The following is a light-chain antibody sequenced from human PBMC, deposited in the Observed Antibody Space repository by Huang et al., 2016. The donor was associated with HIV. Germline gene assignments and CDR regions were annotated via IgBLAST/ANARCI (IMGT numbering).Light chain of an antibody. Sequence: EIVMTQSPDTLSVSPGERATHSCRASQSVRDKLAWYQQKPGQAPRLLLHATSTRAAGVPARFSGSGSGAEFTLTISSLQSEDCGVYYCQQYESWPPRTFGGGTKVEIK. CDR2: ATS. V-gene: IGKV3-15*01. CDR3: QQYESWPPRT. CDR1: QSVRDK. J-gene: IGKJ4*01.